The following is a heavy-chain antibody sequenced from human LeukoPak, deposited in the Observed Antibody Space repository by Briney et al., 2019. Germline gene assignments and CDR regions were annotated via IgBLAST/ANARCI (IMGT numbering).Heavy chain of an antibody. Sequence: PGGSLRLSCAASGFTFSSYAMSWVRQAPGKGLEWVSGISGSGGSTYYADSVKGRFTIFRDNSKNILYLQMNSLRAEDTAVYHCANGWSPDYWGRGTLVTVSS. CDR2: ISGSGGST. CDR3: ANGWSPDY. V-gene: IGHV3-23*01. J-gene: IGHJ4*02. CDR1: GFTFSSYA. D-gene: IGHD2-15*01.